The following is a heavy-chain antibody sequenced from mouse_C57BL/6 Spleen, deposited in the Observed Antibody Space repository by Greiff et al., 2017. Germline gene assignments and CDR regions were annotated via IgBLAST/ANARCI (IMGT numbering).Heavy chain of an antibody. CDR1: GYTFTSYW. D-gene: IGHD2-1*01. Sequence: QVQLQQPGAELVRPGTSVKLSCKASGYTFTSYWMHWVKQRPGQGLEWIGVIDPSDSYTNSNQKFKGKATLTVDTSSRTAYMQLSSRTSEDSAVYYCARGGNYVGYAMDYWGQGTSVTVSS. J-gene: IGHJ4*01. CDR3: ARGGNYVGYAMDY. V-gene: IGHV1-59*01. CDR2: IDPSDSYT.